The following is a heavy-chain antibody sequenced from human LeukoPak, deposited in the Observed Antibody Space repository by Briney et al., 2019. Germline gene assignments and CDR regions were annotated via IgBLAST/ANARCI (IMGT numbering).Heavy chain of an antibody. CDR2: ISGSGGTP. D-gene: IGHD3-3*01. Sequence: GGSLRLSCAASGFTFSTSGMTWVRQAPGKGLDWVSTISGSGGTPYYTDSVKGRFTISRDNSKNTLYLQMNSLRAEDTAVYYCAKTRGISISGVVPLCDYWGQGTLVTVFS. CDR3: AKTRGISISGVVPLCDY. CDR1: GFTFSTSG. J-gene: IGHJ4*02. V-gene: IGHV3-23*01.